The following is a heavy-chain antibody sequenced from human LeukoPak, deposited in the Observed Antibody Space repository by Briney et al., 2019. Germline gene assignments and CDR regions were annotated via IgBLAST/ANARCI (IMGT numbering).Heavy chain of an antibody. V-gene: IGHV4-39*07. D-gene: IGHD3-22*01. J-gene: IGHJ4*02. CDR2: IYYSGST. Sequence: SETLSLTCTVSGGSISSSSYYWGWIRQPPGKGLEWIGSIYYSGSTYYNPSLKSRVTISVDTSKNQFSLKLSSVTAADTAVYYCARAEADGFYYYDSSGYYYFDYWGQGTLVTVSS. CDR3: ARAEADGFYYYDSSGYYYFDY. CDR1: GGSISSSSYY.